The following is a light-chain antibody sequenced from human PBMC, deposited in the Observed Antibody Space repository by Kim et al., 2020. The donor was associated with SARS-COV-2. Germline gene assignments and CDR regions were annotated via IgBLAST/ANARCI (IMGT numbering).Light chain of an antibody. Sequence: PGASATLSSRASSPSLRNSLPISRPHLTQAPRLLISVASDRATGIAARFSGSASGTDFTLTISRLEPDDFAVYFCQQHVNWPRTFGQGTQLDIK. CDR1: PSLRNS. CDR2: VAS. CDR3: QQHVNWPRT. J-gene: IGKJ1*01. V-gene: IGKV3-11*01.